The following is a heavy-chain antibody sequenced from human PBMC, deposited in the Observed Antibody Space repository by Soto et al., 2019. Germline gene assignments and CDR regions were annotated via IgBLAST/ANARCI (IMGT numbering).Heavy chain of an antibody. CDR3: ATDSSGPDAFDI. CDR1: GYTFTGYY. J-gene: IGHJ3*02. Sequence: GASVKVSCKSSGYTFTGYYMHCVRQAPGQGLEWMGWINPNSGGTNYAQKFQGWVTMTRDKSTSTAYMELSSLRSEDTAVYYCATDSSGPDAFDIWGQGTMVTVSS. V-gene: IGHV1-2*04. D-gene: IGHD6-19*01. CDR2: INPNSGGT.